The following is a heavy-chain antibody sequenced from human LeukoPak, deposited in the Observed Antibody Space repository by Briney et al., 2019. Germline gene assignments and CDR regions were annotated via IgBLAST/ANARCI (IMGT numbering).Heavy chain of an antibody. J-gene: IGHJ4*02. CDR3: ARELQLRV. D-gene: IGHD1-1*01. CDR1: GDSISTYY. CDR2: IYTSGGA. Sequence: SETLSLTCIVSGDSISTYYWSWIRQSAGKGLEWIGRIYTSGGAEYSPSLKSRVSISVDETKNQVSLRLTSVTAADTAVYYCARELQLRVWGQGTLVTVSS. V-gene: IGHV4-4*07.